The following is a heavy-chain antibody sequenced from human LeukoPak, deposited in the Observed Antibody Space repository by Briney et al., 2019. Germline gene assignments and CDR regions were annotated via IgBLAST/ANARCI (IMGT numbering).Heavy chain of an antibody. V-gene: IGHV3-23*01. CDR2: ISGIGGSA. CDR1: GFTFSTYA. CDR3: AKGPTPEGYYFDY. D-gene: IGHD2-15*01. Sequence: GGSLRLSCAASGFTFSTYAMNWVRQAPGKGLDWVSSISGIGGSADYADSVKGRFTISRDNSKNTLYLQMNSLRAEDTAVYYCAKGPTPEGYYFDYWGQGTLVTVSS. J-gene: IGHJ4*02.